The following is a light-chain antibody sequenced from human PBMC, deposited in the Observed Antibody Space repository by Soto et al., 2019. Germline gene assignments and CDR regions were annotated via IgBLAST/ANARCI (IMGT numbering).Light chain of an antibody. CDR3: LQYNNWPPIT. V-gene: IGKV3-15*01. CDR1: QSVRNN. J-gene: IGKJ5*01. Sequence: EIMMTQSPATLSVSPGERATLSCRASQSVRNNLAWYQQKPGQAPRLLIYYASTRATGIPARFSGSGSGTEFTLTISSLQSEDSALYYCLQYNNWPPITFGQGTRLEIK. CDR2: YAS.